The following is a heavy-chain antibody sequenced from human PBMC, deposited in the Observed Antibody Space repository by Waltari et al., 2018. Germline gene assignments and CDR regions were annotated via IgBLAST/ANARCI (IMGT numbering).Heavy chain of an antibody. CDR2: INPNSGGT. D-gene: IGHD5-18*01. CDR1: GYTFTGYY. V-gene: IGHV1-2*02. Sequence: QVQLVQSGAEVKKPGASVTVSCKASGYTFTGYYIHWVRQAPGHGLEWMGWINPNSGGTNYAQKFQGRVTMTRDTSISTAYMELSRLRSDDTAVYYCARDPADTAMDTYYYYGMDVWGQGTTVTVSS. CDR3: ARDPADTAMDTYYYYGMDV. J-gene: IGHJ6*02.